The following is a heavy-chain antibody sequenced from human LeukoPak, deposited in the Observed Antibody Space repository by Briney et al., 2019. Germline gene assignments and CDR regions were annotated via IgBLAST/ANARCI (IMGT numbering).Heavy chain of an antibody. V-gene: IGHV3-48*01. D-gene: IGHD3-10*01. Sequence: QPGGSLRLSCAASGFTFTSYSMNWVRQAPGKGLEWVSYISSSGSTISYADSVKGRFTISRDNAKNSLYLQMNSLRAEDTAVYYCAKVTPWYGSFDYWGQGTLVTVSS. CDR2: ISSSGSTI. CDR1: GFTFTSYS. J-gene: IGHJ4*02. CDR3: AKVTPWYGSFDY.